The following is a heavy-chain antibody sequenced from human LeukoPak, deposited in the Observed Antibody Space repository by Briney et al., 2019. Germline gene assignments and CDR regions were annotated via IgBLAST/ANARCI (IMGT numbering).Heavy chain of an antibody. CDR1: GFTFSSYA. CDR2: ISYDGSNK. J-gene: IGHJ4*02. Sequence: GGSLRLSCAASGFTFSSYAMSWVRQAPGKGLEWVAVISYDGSNKYYADSVKGRFTISRDNSKNTLYLQMDSLRAEDTAVYYCANNIENYGDFYWGQGTLVTVSS. V-gene: IGHV3-30*18. D-gene: IGHD4-17*01. CDR3: ANNIENYGDFY.